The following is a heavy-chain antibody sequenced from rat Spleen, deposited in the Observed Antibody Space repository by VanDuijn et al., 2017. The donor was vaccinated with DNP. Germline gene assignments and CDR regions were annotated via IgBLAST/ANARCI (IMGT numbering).Heavy chain of an antibody. Sequence: EVQLQESGPGLVKPSQSLSLTCSVTGHSITSNYWGWIRKFPGNKMEWIGHISYSGRTTYNPSLKSRISITRDTSKNLFFLHLDSVTTEDTATYYCARWNIGTTTLDYWGQGVMVTVSS. CDR1: GHSITSNY. D-gene: IGHD1-5*01. CDR2: ISYSGRT. V-gene: IGHV3-1*01. J-gene: IGHJ2*01. CDR3: ARWNIGTTTLDY.